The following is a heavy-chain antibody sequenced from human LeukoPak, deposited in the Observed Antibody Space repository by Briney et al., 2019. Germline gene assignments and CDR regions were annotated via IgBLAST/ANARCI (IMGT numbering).Heavy chain of an antibody. CDR3: AKDLTSSSSGGANDY. Sequence: PGGSLRLSCAASGFTFSSYGMHWVRQAPGKGLEWVAVISYDGSNKYYADSVKGRFTISRDNSKNTLYLQMNSLRAEDTAVYYCAKDLTSSSSGGANDYWGQGTLVTVSS. J-gene: IGHJ4*02. CDR2: ISYDGSNK. V-gene: IGHV3-30*18. D-gene: IGHD6-6*01. CDR1: GFTFSSYG.